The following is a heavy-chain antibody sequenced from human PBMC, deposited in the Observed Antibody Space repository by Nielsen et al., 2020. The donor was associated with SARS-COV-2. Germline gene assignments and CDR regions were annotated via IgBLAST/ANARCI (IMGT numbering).Heavy chain of an antibody. J-gene: IGHJ6*02. Sequence: GESLKISCGASGFTISSSFMSWVRQAAGNGLDWVSVIYTDGSTSHADSVKGRFTISRDNSKNTLYLQMNSLRAEDTAVYYCARDNWGRMDVWGQGTTVTVSS. CDR2: IYTDGST. V-gene: IGHV3-66*01. CDR1: GFTISSSF. CDR3: ARDNWGRMDV. D-gene: IGHD7-27*01.